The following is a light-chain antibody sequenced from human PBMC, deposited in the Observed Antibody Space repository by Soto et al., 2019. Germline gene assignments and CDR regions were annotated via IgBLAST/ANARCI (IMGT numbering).Light chain of an antibody. Sequence: QSVLTQPASMSGSPGQSITISCTGTSSDIGGYEYVSWYQHHPVKAPRLMIFEVSNRPSGVSNRFSGSKSGNTASLTISGLQAEDEADYYCASYTSSRTYVFGTGTKLTVL. CDR3: ASYTSSRTYV. V-gene: IGLV2-14*01. CDR2: EVS. CDR1: SSDIGGYEY. J-gene: IGLJ1*01.